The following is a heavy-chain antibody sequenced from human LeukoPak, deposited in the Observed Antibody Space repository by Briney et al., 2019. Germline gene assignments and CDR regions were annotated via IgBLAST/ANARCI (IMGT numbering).Heavy chain of an antibody. CDR2: INPNSGDT. CDR3: ARVTTMVRGVIGI. Sequence: ASVKVSCKASGYTFTGYYVHWVRQAPGQGLEWMEWINPNSGDTNYAQKFQGRVTMTGDTSISTAYMELSRLRSDDTAVYYCARVTTMVRGVIGIWGQGTMVTVSS. J-gene: IGHJ3*02. V-gene: IGHV1-2*02. D-gene: IGHD3-10*01. CDR1: GYTFTGYY.